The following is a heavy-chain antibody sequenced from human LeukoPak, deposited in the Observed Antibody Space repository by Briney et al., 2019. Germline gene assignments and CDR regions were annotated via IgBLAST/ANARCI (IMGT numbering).Heavy chain of an antibody. V-gene: IGHV3-30*18. J-gene: IGHJ4*02. CDR3: AKDQSEGSSWCFDY. D-gene: IGHD6-13*01. CDR2: ISYDGSNK. CDR1: GFTFSSYG. Sequence: HPGRSLRLSCAASGFTFSSYGMHWVRQAPGKGLEWVAVISYDGSNKYYADSVKGRFTISRDNSKNTLYLQMNSLRAEDTAVYYCAKDQSEGSSWCFDYWGQGTLVTVSS.